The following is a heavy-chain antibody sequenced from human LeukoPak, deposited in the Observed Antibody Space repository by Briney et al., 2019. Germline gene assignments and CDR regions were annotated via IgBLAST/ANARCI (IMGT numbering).Heavy chain of an antibody. CDR3: ARHTTDCSSTSCHYYHYYMDV. J-gene: IGHJ6*03. V-gene: IGHV1-18*01. CDR1: GYTFTSYG. Sequence: ASVKVSCKASGYTFTSYGISWVRQAPGQGLEWMGWISAYNGNTNYAQKLQGRVTMTTDTSTSTAYMELRSLRSDDTAVYYCARHTTDCSSTSCHYYHYYMDVWGKGTTVTVSS. CDR2: ISAYNGNT. D-gene: IGHD2-2*01.